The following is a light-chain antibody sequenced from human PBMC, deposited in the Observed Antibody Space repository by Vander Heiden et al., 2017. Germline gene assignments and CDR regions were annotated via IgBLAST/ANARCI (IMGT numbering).Light chain of an antibody. CDR1: ESVRSY. J-gene: IGKJ1*01. CDR2: DAS. CDR3: QQRSNCPRT. V-gene: IGKV3-11*01. Sequence: DIVVTQSTVTVSVSPGERATLLCRASESVRSYLAWYQQKLGQAPRLLIYDASNRATGVPARFSGSGSGTDFTLTISSLEAEDFAVYYCQQRSNCPRTFGQGTKVEIK.